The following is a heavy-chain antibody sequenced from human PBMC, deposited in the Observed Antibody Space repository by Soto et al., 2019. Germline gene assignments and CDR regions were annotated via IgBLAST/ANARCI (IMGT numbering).Heavy chain of an antibody. Sequence: SETLSLTCTVSGGSISSGGYYWSWIRQHPGKGLEWIGYIYYSGSTYYNPSLKSRVTISVDTSKNQFSLKLSSVTAADTAVYYCARSGGHYYGSGSYYSPLFGYYYYYMDVWGKGTTVTVSS. CDR3: ARSGGHYYGSGSYYSPLFGYYYYYMDV. D-gene: IGHD3-10*01. J-gene: IGHJ6*03. CDR2: IYYSGST. V-gene: IGHV4-31*03. CDR1: GGSISSGGYY.